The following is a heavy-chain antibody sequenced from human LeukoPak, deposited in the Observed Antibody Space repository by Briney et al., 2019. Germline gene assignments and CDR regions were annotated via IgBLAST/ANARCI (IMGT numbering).Heavy chain of an antibody. Sequence: ASVKVSCKASGYTFTGYYMHWVRQAPGQGLEWMGWINPNSGGTKCAQNFEGRVTMTRDTSITTAYMELSSLRSDDTAIYYCARECSGTYCGEDWGQGTLVTVSS. V-gene: IGHV1-2*02. CDR2: INPNSGGT. J-gene: IGHJ4*02. CDR1: GYTFTGYY. CDR3: ARECSGTYCGED. D-gene: IGHD1-26*01.